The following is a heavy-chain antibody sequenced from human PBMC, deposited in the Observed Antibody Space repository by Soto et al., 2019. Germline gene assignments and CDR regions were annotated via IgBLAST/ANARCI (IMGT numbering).Heavy chain of an antibody. CDR2: IIPILATP. Sequence: QVQLVQSGAEVKKPGSSVKVSCKASGGTFSSYAFSWVRQAPGQGLEWMGRIIPILATPNYAQKFQSRVTITADESTSTAYMELSTLRSEDTAVYFCASSSGYWGDAFDIWGQGTMVTVSS. V-gene: IGHV1-69*11. CDR3: ASSSGYWGDAFDI. D-gene: IGHD3-22*01. J-gene: IGHJ3*02. CDR1: GGTFSSYA.